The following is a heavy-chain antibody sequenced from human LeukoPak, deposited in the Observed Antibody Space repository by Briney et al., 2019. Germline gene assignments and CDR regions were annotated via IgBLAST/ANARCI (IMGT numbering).Heavy chain of an antibody. D-gene: IGHD3-22*01. CDR1: GGSFSGYY. J-gene: IGHJ4*02. CDR3: AKASLYYYDSSGYPTAFDY. Sequence: ETLSLTCAVYGGSFSGYYWSWVRQAPGKGLEWVSAISGSGGSTYYADSVKGRFTISRDNSKNTLYLRMNSLRAEDTAVYYCAKASLYYYDSSGYPTAFDYWGQGTLVTVSS. V-gene: IGHV3-23*01. CDR2: ISGSGGST.